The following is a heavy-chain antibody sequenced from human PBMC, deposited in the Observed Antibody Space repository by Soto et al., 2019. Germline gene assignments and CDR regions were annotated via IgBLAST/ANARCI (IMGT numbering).Heavy chain of an antibody. CDR2: ASSDGSNK. J-gene: IGHJ4*02. CDR3: AKVEGRGYSAY. V-gene: IGHV3-30*18. Sequence: QVQLVESGGGVVQPGRSLRLSCAASGFTFSSYGMHWVRQAPGKGLEWVAVASSDGSNKYYADSVKGRFTISRDNSKGTLSLQMDSLGTEDTAVYYCAKVEGRGYSAYWGQGTLVTVSS. CDR1: GFTFSSYG. D-gene: IGHD3-22*01.